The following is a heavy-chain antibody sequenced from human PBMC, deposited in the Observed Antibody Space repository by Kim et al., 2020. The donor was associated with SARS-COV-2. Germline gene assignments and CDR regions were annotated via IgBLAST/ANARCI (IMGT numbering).Heavy chain of an antibody. J-gene: IGHJ4*02. D-gene: IGHD2-2*01. Sequence: VKGRFTIARDNSKNTLYLQMNSLRAEDTAVYYCAKVVTGGYCSSTSCPLDYWGQGTLVTVSS. V-gene: IGHV3-30*02. CDR3: AKVVTGGYCSSTSCPLDY.